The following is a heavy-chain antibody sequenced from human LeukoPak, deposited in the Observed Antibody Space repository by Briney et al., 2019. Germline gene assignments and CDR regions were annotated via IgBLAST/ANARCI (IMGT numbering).Heavy chain of an antibody. CDR3: VRDGGVSGYDLLDY. Sequence: GGSLRLSCATSGFTFSRHWMSWVRQAPGKGLEWVANINQDGSGKYYVDSVKGRFTISRDNAKNSLSLQMNSLRAEDTAVYYCVRDGGVSGYDLLDYWGQGTLVTVSS. CDR1: GFTFSRHW. D-gene: IGHD5-12*01. J-gene: IGHJ4*02. CDR2: INQDGSGK. V-gene: IGHV3-7*01.